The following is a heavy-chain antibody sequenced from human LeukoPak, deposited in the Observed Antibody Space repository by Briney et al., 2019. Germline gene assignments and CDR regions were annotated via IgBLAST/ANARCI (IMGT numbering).Heavy chain of an antibody. Sequence: SETLSLACAVSGVSFNDYYWSWVRQPPGKGLEWIGEINHSGYTNDSPSLKSRVTMSIDTSRKQFSLNLRSVTVADTAVYYCTRMTTGHDYWGQGTLVTVSS. J-gene: IGHJ4*02. V-gene: IGHV4-34*01. CDR3: TRMTTGHDY. CDR2: INHSGYT. CDR1: GVSFNDYY. D-gene: IGHD4-17*01.